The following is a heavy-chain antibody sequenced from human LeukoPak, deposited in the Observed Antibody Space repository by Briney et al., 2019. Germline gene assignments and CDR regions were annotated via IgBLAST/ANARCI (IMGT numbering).Heavy chain of an antibody. Sequence: GGSLRLSCTASGFTFSNYALTWVRQAPGKGLEWVSSIGGSGVDTRYADSVRGRFTISRDNSRNTLYLTMDSLRAEDTAVYFCGRDPNGNYTGAFDFWGQGTMVTVSS. CDR1: GFTFSNYA. CDR2: IGGSGVDT. J-gene: IGHJ3*01. D-gene: IGHD4-17*01. CDR3: GRDPNGNYTGAFDF. V-gene: IGHV3-23*01.